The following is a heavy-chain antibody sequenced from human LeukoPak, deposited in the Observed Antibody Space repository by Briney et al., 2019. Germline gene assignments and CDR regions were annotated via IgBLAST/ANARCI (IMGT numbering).Heavy chain of an antibody. D-gene: IGHD5-12*01. CDR2: VYRDAP. V-gene: IGHV3-74*01. CDR1: GFTFSSYW. CDR3: VRGNTGYGNFDQ. Sequence: GGSLRLSCVTPGFTFSSYWMHWVRQGPGKGLVWVSRVYRDAPNYADSVKGRFTISRDNAQNTLYLQMNSLRAEDTAVYYCVRGNTGYGNFDQWGQGTLVTVSS. J-gene: IGHJ4*02.